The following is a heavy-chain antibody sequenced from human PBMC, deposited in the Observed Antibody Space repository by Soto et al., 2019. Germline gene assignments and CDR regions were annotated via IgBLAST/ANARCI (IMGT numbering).Heavy chain of an antibody. V-gene: IGHV3-74*01. J-gene: IGHJ4*02. Sequence: EVQLVESGGGLVQPGGSLRLSCAASGFTFSSYWMHWVRQAPGKGLVWVSRSNTDGSSVDYADSVKGRFTISRDNAKNTLYLQMISLRIEDTAVYYCTRDQTYAGNYYDYWGQGTLVTVSS. CDR3: TRDQTYAGNYYDY. CDR1: GFTFSSYW. CDR2: SNTDGSSV. D-gene: IGHD6-13*01.